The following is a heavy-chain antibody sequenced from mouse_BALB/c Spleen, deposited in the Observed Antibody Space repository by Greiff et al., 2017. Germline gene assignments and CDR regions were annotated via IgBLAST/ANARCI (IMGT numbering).Heavy chain of an antibody. CDR1: GFTFTDYY. J-gene: IGHJ4*01. D-gene: IGHD4-1*01. CDR2: IRNKANGYTT. CDR3: ASQLTGAMDY. V-gene: IGHV7-3*02. Sequence: EVMLVESGGGLVQPGGSLRLSCATSGFTFTDYYMSWVRQPPGKALEWLGFIRNKANGYTTEYSASVKGRFTISRDNSQSILYLQMNTLRAEDSATYYCASQLTGAMDYWGQGTSVTVSS.